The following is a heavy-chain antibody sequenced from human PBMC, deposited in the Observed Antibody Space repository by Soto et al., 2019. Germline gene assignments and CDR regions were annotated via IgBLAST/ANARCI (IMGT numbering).Heavy chain of an antibody. D-gene: IGHD2-2*02. J-gene: IGHJ4*02. CDR1: GFTFSSYS. CDR3: LAVGLYPASFDY. V-gene: IGHV3-21*01. CDR2: ISSSSSYI. Sequence: EVQLVESGGGLVKPGGSLRLSCAASGFTFSSYSMNWVRQAPGKGLEWVSSISSSSSYIYYADSVKGRFTISRDNAKNSLYMQMNSLRAEDTAVYYCLAVGLYPASFDYWGQGTLVTVSS.